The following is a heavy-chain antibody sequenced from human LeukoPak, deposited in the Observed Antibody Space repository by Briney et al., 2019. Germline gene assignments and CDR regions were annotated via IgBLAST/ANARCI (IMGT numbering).Heavy chain of an antibody. Sequence: GGSLRLSCAASGFTFGSYSMNWVRQAPGKQLECVSSISSSSSYIYYADSVKGRFTISRDNAKNSLYLQMNSLRAEDTAVYYCARDPPYSSSPIDYWGQGTLVTVSS. CDR3: ARDPPYSSSPIDY. J-gene: IGHJ4*02. CDR1: GFTFGSYS. V-gene: IGHV3-21*01. D-gene: IGHD6-6*01. CDR2: ISSSSSYI.